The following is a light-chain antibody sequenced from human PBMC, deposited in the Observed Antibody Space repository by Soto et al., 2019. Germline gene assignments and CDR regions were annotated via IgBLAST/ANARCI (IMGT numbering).Light chain of an antibody. CDR3: QQCNNWPLA. J-gene: IGKJ1*01. Sequence: EILMTQSPATLSVSPGERATLSCRASQSVSSNLAWYQQKPGQAPRLLIYGASTRATGIPARFSGSGFGTEFTLAISRLQSEDFAVYYCQQCNNWPLAFGQGSKVEIK. CDR2: GAS. CDR1: QSVSSN. V-gene: IGKV3D-15*01.